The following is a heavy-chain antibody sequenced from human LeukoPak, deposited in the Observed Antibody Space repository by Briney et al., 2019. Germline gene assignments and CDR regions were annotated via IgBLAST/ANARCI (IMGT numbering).Heavy chain of an antibody. CDR1: GFTFSSYW. Sequence: PGRSLRLSCAASGFTFSSYWMTWVRQAPGKGLEWVANIKQDGSEKHYVDSVKGRFTISRDNAKNSLYLQMDSLRTEDTAVYYCARDRESLISSDWGQGTLVTVSS. D-gene: IGHD3-10*01. J-gene: IGHJ4*02. CDR3: ARDRESLISSD. V-gene: IGHV3-7*04. CDR2: IKQDGSEK.